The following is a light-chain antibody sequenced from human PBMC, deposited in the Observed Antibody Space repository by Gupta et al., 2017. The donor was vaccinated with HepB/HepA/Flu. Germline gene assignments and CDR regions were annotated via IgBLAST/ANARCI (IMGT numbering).Light chain of an antibody. CDR1: GSHVLYYNH. Sequence: SALTQPASVSGSPGPSITFSCTGTGSHVLYYNHVSWYQQHPGKVPKLLLYDATNRPSGVSDRCSGSHSDDTASLTISGLQVEDEADYYCSSYTASSTVVFGGGTHLSVL. J-gene: IGLJ2*01. V-gene: IGLV2-14*03. CDR2: DAT. CDR3: SSYTASSTVV.